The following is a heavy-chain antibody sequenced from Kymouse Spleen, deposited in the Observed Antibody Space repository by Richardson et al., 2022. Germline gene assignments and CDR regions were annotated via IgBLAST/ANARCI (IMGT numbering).Heavy chain of an antibody. D-gene: IGHD3-9*01. CDR2: INHSGST. V-gene: IGHV4-34*01. Sequence: QVQLQQWGAGLLKPSETLSLTCAVYGGSFSGYYWSWIRQPPGKGLEWIGEINHSGSTNYNPSLKSRVTISVDTSKNQFSLKLSSVTAADTAVYYCARAYDILTGYSSFDYWGQGTLVTVSS. CDR3: ARAYDILTGYSSFDY. J-gene: IGHJ4*02. CDR1: GGSFSGYY.